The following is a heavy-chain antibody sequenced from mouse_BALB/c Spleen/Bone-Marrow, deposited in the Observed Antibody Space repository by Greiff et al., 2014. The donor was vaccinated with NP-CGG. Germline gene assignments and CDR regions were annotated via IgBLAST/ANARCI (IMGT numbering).Heavy chain of an antibody. CDR1: GYSITSDYA. CDR2: ISHSGST. CDR3: ARDVYAMDY. V-gene: IGHV3-2*02. J-gene: IGHJ4*01. Sequence: EVQLVESGPGLVKPSQSLSLTCTVTGYSITSDYAWNWIRQFPGNKLEWMGYISHSGSTSYNPSLKSRISITRDTSKNQFFLQLNSVTTEDTATYYCARDVYAMDYWGQGTSVTVSS.